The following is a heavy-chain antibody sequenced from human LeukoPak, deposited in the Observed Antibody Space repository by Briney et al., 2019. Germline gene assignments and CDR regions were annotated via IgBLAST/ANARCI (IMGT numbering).Heavy chain of an antibody. Sequence: GESLRISCKGSGHSFSIYWITWVRQMPGKGLEWMGTIDPSDSYTKYSPSFEGHVTISADKSISTAYLQWSSLKASDIAMYYCARMGPVGVTNVDYWGQGTLVTVPS. V-gene: IGHV5-10-1*01. CDR3: ARMGPVGVTNVDY. J-gene: IGHJ4*02. CDR2: IDPSDSYT. CDR1: GHSFSIYW. D-gene: IGHD1-26*01.